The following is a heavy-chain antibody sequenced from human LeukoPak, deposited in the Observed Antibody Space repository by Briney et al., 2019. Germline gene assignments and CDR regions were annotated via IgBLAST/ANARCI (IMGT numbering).Heavy chain of an antibody. J-gene: IGHJ6*03. D-gene: IGHD3-16*02. CDR2: IYSGGNT. V-gene: IGHV3-53*01. CDR1: GFTVSSNS. CDR3: ARVIAFRGYMDV. Sequence: PGGSLRLSCTVSGFTVSSNSWSWVRQAPGKGLEWVSFIYSGGNTHYSDSVKGRFTISRDNSKNTLYLQMNSLRAEDTAVYYCARVIAFRGYMDVWGKGTTVTVSS.